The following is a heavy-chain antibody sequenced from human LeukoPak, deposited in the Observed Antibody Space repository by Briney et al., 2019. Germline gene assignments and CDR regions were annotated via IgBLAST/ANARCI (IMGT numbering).Heavy chain of an antibody. CDR1: GGSLSSGGYY. Sequence: SQTLSLTCTVSGGSLSSGGYYWSWLRQHPGKGLEWIGYIYYSGSTYYNPSLKSRVTISVDTSKNQFSLKLSSVTAADTAVYYCARVIKMWIQLPYYFDYWGQGTLVTVSS. V-gene: IGHV4-31*03. CDR3: ARVIKMWIQLPYYFDY. D-gene: IGHD5-18*01. J-gene: IGHJ4*02. CDR2: IYYSGST.